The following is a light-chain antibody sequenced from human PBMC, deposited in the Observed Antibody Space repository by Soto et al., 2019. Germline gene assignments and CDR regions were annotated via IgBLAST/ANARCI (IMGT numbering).Light chain of an antibody. Sequence: QSALTQPASVSGSPGQSITISCTGTSSDVGGYNYVSGYQQHPGKAHKLMIYEVSNRPSGVSNRFSGSKSGNTASLTISGLQAEDYADYSSSSSTSSSLDYVFGTGTKLTVL. J-gene: IGLJ1*01. CDR2: EVS. CDR1: SSDVGGYNY. V-gene: IGLV2-14*01. CDR3: SSSTSSSLDYV.